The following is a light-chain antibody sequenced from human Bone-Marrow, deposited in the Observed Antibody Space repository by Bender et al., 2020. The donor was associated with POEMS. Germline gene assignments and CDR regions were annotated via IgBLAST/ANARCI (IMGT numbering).Light chain of an antibody. J-gene: IGLJ1*01. CDR3: STYTNSGTPYV. CDR1: HSNIATNY. CDR2: SSH. V-gene: IGLV1-47*02. Sequence: QSVLTQPPSASGTPGQTVTISCSGSHSNIATNYVYWYQQLPGTAPKLLIYSSHRRPSEVPDRFSGSRSGTSASLAMSGLQSEDEADYYCSTYTNSGTPYVFGTGTAVTVL.